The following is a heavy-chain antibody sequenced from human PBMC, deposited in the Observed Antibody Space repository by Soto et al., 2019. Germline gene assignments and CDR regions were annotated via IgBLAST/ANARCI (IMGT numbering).Heavy chain of an antibody. Sequence: QVQLGESGGGVVQPGKSLRLSCVGSGFTFGNYDMYWVRQAPGKGLEWVAFISYDGSKRYHADSVKGQFTISRDNARNTLYLQMDRLSPEDTAVYYCAKGGGAPGSPLDDWGQGTLGTVAS. J-gene: IGHJ4*02. CDR2: ISYDGSKR. CDR3: AKGGGAPGSPLDD. CDR1: GFTFGNYD. D-gene: IGHD6-13*01. V-gene: IGHV3-30*18.